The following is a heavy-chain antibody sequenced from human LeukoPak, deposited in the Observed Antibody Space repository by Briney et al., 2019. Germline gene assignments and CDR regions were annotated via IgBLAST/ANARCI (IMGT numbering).Heavy chain of an antibody. CDR2: FDPEDGET. V-gene: IGHV1-24*01. CDR3: ASHFWSGSRDAFDI. Sequence: GASVKVSCKVSGYTLTELSMHWVRQAPGKGLEWMGGFDPEDGETIYAQKFQGRVTMTEDTSTDTAYMELSSLRSEDTAVYYCASHFWSGSRDAFDIWGQGTMVTVSS. CDR1: GYTLTELS. D-gene: IGHD3-3*02. J-gene: IGHJ3*02.